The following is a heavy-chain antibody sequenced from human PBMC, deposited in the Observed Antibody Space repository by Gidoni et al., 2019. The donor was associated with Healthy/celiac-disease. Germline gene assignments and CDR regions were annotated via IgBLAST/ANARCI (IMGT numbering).Heavy chain of an antibody. CDR3: SRRLRTKDYYDISGYYGGVDY. V-gene: IGHV4-39*01. D-gene: IGHD3-22*01. CDR1: GGSISSSSYY. CDR2: IYYRGSP. Sequence: QLQLQESGTGLVKPSATLSLTCTVSGGSISSSSYYWGWIRQPPGKGLEWIGSIYYRGSPYYNPSIKSRVTISVDTSKSQFSLMLSAVTAAYTAVYYCSRRLRTKDYYDISGYYGGVDYWGQGTLVTVSS. J-gene: IGHJ4*02.